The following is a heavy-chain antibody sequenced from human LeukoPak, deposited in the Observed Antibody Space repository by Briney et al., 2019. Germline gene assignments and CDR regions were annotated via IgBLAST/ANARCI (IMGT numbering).Heavy chain of an antibody. V-gene: IGHV4-34*01. CDR2: INHSGST. CDR1: GGSFSGYY. Sequence: PSETLSLTCAVYGGSFSGYYWSWIRQPPGKGLEWIGEINHSGSTNYNPSLKSRVTISVDTSKNQFSLKLSSVTAADTAVYYCARGPYYYDSSGYYPIWGQGTLVTVSS. CDR3: ARGPYYYDSSGYYPI. D-gene: IGHD3-22*01. J-gene: IGHJ4*02.